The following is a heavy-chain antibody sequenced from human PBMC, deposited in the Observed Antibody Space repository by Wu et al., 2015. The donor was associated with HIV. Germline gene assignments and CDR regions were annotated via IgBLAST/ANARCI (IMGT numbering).Heavy chain of an antibody. J-gene: IGHJ4*02. CDR3: ARVEFYGDYDYFDY. Sequence: QVQLVQSGAEVKKPGASVKVSCKASGYTFTGYYMHWVRQAPGQGLEWMGWINPNSGGTNYAQKFQGRVTMTRDTSISTAYMELSRLRSDDTAVYYCARVEFYGDYDYFDYWARERWSPSPQ. V-gene: IGHV1-2*02. D-gene: IGHD4-17*01. CDR2: INPNSGGT. CDR1: GYTFTGYY.